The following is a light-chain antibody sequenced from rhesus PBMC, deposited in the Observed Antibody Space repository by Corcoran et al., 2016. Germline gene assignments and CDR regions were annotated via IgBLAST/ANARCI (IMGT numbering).Light chain of an antibody. Sequence: DIQMTQSPSSLSASVGDKVTITCQASQSISSWLAWYQHKPGKAPKPLINKASHLESGVPSRFSGNGSGTDFTLNISSLQPEDFATYSCRQYSSSPFTFGPGTKLDIK. CDR2: KAS. V-gene: IGKV1-16*01. J-gene: IGKJ3*01. CDR3: RQYSSSPFT. CDR1: QSISSW.